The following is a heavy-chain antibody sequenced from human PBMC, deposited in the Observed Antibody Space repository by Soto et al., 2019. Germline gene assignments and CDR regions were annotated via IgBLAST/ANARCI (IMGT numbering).Heavy chain of an antibody. J-gene: IGHJ4*02. Sequence: GGSLRLSCAASGFTFSSYGMHWVRQAPGKGLEWVAVIWYDGSNKYYADSVKGRFTISRDNSKNTLYLQMNSLRAEDTAVYYCARETSDVDIVATIYYFDYWGQGTLVTVSS. D-gene: IGHD5-12*01. V-gene: IGHV3-33*01. CDR2: IWYDGSNK. CDR3: ARETSDVDIVATIYYFDY. CDR1: GFTFSSYG.